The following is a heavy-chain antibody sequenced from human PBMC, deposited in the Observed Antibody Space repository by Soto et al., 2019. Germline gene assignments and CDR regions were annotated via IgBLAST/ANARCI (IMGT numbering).Heavy chain of an antibody. Sequence: ASVKVSCKASGYSFSSYGISWVRQAPGQGLEWLGWISAYNGNTNYAQKLQGRVTMTTDTSTSTAYMGLRSLRSNDTAVYYCAAWTGSYIKSGFDIWGQVTMVTVS. CDR1: GYSFSSYG. V-gene: IGHV1-18*01. J-gene: IGHJ3*02. CDR3: AAWTGSYIKSGFDI. D-gene: IGHD1-26*01. CDR2: ISAYNGNT.